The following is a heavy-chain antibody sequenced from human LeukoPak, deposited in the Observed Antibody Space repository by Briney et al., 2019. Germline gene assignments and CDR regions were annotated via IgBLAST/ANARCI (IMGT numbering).Heavy chain of an antibody. D-gene: IGHD2-15*01. V-gene: IGHV3-64*01. J-gene: IGHJ4*02. CDR3: AREVVVAALPFDY. CDR2: ISSNGGST. CDR1: GFSFDAYT. Sequence: GGSLRLSCAASGFSFDAYTMHWVRQAPGKGLEYVSAISSNGGSTYYANSVRGRFTISRDNSKNTLFVQMGSLRAEDMAVYYCAREVVVAALPFDYWGQGTLVTVSS.